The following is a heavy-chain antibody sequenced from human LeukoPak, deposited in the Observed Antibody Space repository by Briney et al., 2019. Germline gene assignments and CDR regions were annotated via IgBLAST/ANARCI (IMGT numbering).Heavy chain of an antibody. CDR2: IYTSGST. Sequence: SQTLSLTCTVSGGSISSGSYYWSWIRQPAGKGLEWIGRIYTSGSTNYNPSLKSRVTISVDTSKNQFSLKLSSVTAADTAVYYGARFSVVVPAATIYYYYYYMDVWGKGTTVTVSS. D-gene: IGHD2-2*01. V-gene: IGHV4-61*02. CDR1: GGSISSGSYY. J-gene: IGHJ6*03. CDR3: ARFSVVVPAATIYYYYYYMDV.